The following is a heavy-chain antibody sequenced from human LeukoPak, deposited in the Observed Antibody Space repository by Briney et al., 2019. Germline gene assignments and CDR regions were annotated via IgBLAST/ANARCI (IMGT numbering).Heavy chain of an antibody. CDR1: GYSFADYW. CDR3: ARADQLRWFGDPRRPYYYGLDV. CDR2: IYPGDSDT. Sequence: SGESLKISCKASGYSFADYWIGWVRQMPGKGLEWMGIIYPGDSDTRYSPSFQGQVTISADKSISTAYLQWSSLKASDTAIYYCARADQLRWFGDPRRPYYYGLDVWGQGTTVTVSS. D-gene: IGHD3-10*01. V-gene: IGHV5-51*01. J-gene: IGHJ6*02.